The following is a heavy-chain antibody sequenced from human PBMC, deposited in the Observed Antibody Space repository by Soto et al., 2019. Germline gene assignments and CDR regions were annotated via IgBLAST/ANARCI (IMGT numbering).Heavy chain of an antibody. J-gene: IGHJ6*02. V-gene: IGHV1-46*01. CDR2: INTRGGST. D-gene: IGHD5-18*01. CDR1: GYTFTSYY. Sequence: AASAKVPCKASGYTFTSYYMPWGRQAPGQGREWKGKINTRGGSTSNAQKKQSRVTMTKDTTNSTINKEQSKLRTEDTAVYYCAREPWEDTATYYYGMDVWG. CDR3: AREPWEDTATYYYGMDV.